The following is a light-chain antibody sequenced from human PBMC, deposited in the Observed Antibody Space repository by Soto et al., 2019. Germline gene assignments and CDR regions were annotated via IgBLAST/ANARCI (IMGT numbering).Light chain of an antibody. V-gene: IGKV3-15*01. CDR1: QSVSSN. CDR3: QQYNNWWT. CDR2: GAS. J-gene: IGKJ1*01. Sequence: EIVMTQSPATLSASPGERATLSCRASQSVSSNLAWYHQKPGQAPRLLIYGASTRATGIPARFSGSGSGTEFTLTSSSLQPEDFAVYYCQQYNNWWTFGQGTKVEIK.